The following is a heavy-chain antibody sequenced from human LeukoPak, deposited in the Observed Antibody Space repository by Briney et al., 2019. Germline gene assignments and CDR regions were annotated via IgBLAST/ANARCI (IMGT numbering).Heavy chain of an antibody. J-gene: IGHJ4*02. V-gene: IGHV4-59*12. Sequence: PSETLSLTCTVSTDSLSSYSWSWVRQPPGRGLEWIGYIFYSGNTIYNPSLSSRVTISIDTSKNQFSMKLSSVTAADTAVYYCAGDYGSGSYRFDYWGQGTLVTVSS. CDR2: IFYSGNT. D-gene: IGHD3-10*01. CDR3: AGDYGSGSYRFDY. CDR1: TDSLSSYS.